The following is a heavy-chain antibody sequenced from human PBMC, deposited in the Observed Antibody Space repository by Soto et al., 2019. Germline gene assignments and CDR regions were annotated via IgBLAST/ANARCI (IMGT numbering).Heavy chain of an antibody. Sequence: SETLSLTCTVSGGSISSYFWSWIRQPPGKGLEWIGYIYYSGTTNYNPSLKSRVTISVDTSKNQFSLKLSSVTAADTAVYYCARDHTAMTLWGQGTLVTVSS. CDR1: GGSISSYF. CDR3: ARDHTAMTL. CDR2: IYYSGTT. D-gene: IGHD5-18*01. J-gene: IGHJ4*02. V-gene: IGHV4-59*01.